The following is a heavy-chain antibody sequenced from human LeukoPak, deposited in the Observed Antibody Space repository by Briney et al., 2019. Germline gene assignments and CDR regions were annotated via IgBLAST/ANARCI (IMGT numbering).Heavy chain of an antibody. V-gene: IGHV3-23*01. CDR2: ISGSGGGT. CDR1: GFTLSSYA. Sequence: GGSLRLSCAASGFTLSSYAMSWVRQAPGKGLEWVSTISGSGGGTYYADSLKGRITISRDNSKNTLYLQMNSLRAEDTAVYYCAKVGDDYVWGSYRSSTRTRSYFDYWGQGTLVTVSS. D-gene: IGHD3-16*02. J-gene: IGHJ4*02. CDR3: AKVGDDYVWGSYRSSTRTRSYFDY.